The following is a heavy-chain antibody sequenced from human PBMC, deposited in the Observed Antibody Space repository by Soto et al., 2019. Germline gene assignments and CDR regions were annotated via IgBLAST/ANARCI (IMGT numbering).Heavy chain of an antibody. CDR1: GFTFSGYA. Sequence: GGSLRLSCAASGFTFSGYAMSWVRQAPGKGLEWVSAISGSGGSTYYADSVKGRFTISRDNSKNTLYLQMNSLRAEDTAVYYCAKGSPYSSGWYGLVGADAFDIWGQGTMVTVSS. V-gene: IGHV3-23*01. J-gene: IGHJ3*02. D-gene: IGHD6-19*01. CDR2: ISGSGGST. CDR3: AKGSPYSSGWYGLVGADAFDI.